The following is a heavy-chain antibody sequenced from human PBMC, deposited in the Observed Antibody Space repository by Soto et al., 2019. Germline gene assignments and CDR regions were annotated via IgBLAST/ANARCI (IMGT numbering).Heavy chain of an antibody. CDR3: ARRTDYGDYSDAFDV. Sequence: QLQLQESGPGLVKPSETLSLTCTASGDTISSSDFYWGWIRQPPGRVLEWIGNIFYSVSTYYNPSLKSRVTISVATSRNQFSLKLSSLTAADTAVYYCARRTDYGDYSDAFDVWGHGSMVTVSS. CDR1: GDTISSSDFY. V-gene: IGHV4-39*01. D-gene: IGHD4-17*01. J-gene: IGHJ3*01. CDR2: IFYSVST.